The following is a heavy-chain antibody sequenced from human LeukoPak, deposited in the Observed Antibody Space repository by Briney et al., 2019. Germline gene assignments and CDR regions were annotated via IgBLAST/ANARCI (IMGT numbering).Heavy chain of an antibody. J-gene: IGHJ4*02. CDR2: IYTTGST. D-gene: IGHD3-10*01. CDR3: AREAFGSGKRVFDY. CDR1: GASISGGGYY. Sequence: PSETLSLTCTVSGASISGGGYYWTWIRQSAGKGLEWIGRIYTTGSTNYNPSLKSRVTISVDTSNNHFSLQLNFVTAADTAVYYCAREAFGSGKRVFDYWGQGTLVTVSS. V-gene: IGHV4-61*02.